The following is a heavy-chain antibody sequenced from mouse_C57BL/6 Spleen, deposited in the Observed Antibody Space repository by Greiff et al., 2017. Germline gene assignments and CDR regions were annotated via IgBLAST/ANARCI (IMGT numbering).Heavy chain of an antibody. J-gene: IGHJ2*01. CDR1: GFTFSSYG. CDR2: ISSGGSYT. V-gene: IGHV5-6*01. D-gene: IGHD3-2*02. Sequence: EVKLMESGGDLVKPGGSLKLSCAASGFTFSSYGMSWVRQTPDKRLEWVATISSGGSYTYYPDSVKGRFTISRDNAKNTLYLQMSSLKSEDTAMYYCARDSSGYSYWGQGTTLTVSS. CDR3: ARDSSGYSY.